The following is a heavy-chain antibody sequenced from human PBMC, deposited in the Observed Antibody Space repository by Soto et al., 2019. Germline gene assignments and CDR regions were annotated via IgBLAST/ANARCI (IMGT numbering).Heavy chain of an antibody. J-gene: IGHJ6*02. D-gene: IGHD1-26*01. CDR2: IGSAHDP. V-gene: IGHV3-13*05. Sequence: GGSLRLSCAASGFTFSTYDMHWVRQVPGKGLEWVSAIGSAHDPYYLGSVKGRFSISRENAKHSLYLQMNSLTTGDTAVYYCARAYLGRLPRRADYYYALYVCGQGTTVTVSS. CDR1: GFTFSTYD. CDR3: ARAYLGRLPRRADYYYALYV.